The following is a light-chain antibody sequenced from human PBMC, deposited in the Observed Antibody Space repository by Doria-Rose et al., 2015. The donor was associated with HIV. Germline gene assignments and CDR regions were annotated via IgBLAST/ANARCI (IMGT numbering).Light chain of an antibody. CDR2: DAS. V-gene: IGKV3-20*01. J-gene: IGKJ5*01. Sequence: TQSPGTLSLSPGERATLSCRASQRVKSSYLAWYQQKPGQAPRLLIYDASTRATGIPDRFSDSGSGTDYTLTISSLEPEDVAVYYCQQYGTSRGTFGQGARLEIK. CDR3: QQYGTSRGT. CDR1: QRVKSSY.